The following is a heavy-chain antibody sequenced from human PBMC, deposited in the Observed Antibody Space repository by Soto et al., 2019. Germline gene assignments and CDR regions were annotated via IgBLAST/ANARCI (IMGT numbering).Heavy chain of an antibody. CDR3: GNDMQWLDVAVQIDS. D-gene: IGHD6-19*01. J-gene: IGHJ5*01. Sequence: EVQLVESGGGLVQPGRSLRLTCAASGFSFGDYGMHWVRHTPGKGLEWVSGIGWNGATVVYADSVKGRFTASRDNAKNSVYLQINSLRPEYTVLYYCGNDMQWLDVAVQIDSWGKGTLVTVSS. CDR1: GFSFGDYG. V-gene: IGHV3-9*01. CDR2: IGWNGATV.